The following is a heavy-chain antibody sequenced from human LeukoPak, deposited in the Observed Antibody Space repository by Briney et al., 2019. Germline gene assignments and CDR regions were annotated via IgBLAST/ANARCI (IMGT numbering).Heavy chain of an antibody. CDR1: GYTFTSYD. Sequence: ASVKVSCKASGYTFTSYDINWVRQATGQGLEWMGWMSPNSGNTGYAQKFQGRVTMTRNTSISTAYMELSRLRSEDTAVYYCAILKGYCSGGSCDMGYYFDYWGQGTLVTVSS. CDR2: MSPNSGNT. V-gene: IGHV1-8*01. J-gene: IGHJ4*02. D-gene: IGHD2-15*01. CDR3: AILKGYCSGGSCDMGYYFDY.